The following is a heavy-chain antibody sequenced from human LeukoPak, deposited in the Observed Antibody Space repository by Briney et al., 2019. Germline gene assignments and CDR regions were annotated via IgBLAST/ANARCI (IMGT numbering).Heavy chain of an antibody. CDR3: SACLVDYYYFDQ. CDR2: IYHSGTT. V-gene: IGHV4-4*02. CDR1: GVSITSHNW. Sequence: PSETLSLTCAVSGVSITSHNWWSWVRQSPGKGLEWIGEIYHSGTTNYSPSLKSRVTISVDKSKNQLSLRLTSVTAADTAVYFCSACLVDYYYFDQWGQGTLVTVSS. J-gene: IGHJ4*02. D-gene: IGHD3-10*01.